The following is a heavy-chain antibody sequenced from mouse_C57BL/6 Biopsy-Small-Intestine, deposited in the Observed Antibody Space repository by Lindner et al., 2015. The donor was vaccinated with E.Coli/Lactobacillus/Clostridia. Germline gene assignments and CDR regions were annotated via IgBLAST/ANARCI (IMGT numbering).Heavy chain of an antibody. CDR1: GYSFTGYY. Sequence: VQLQESGPELVKSGASVKISCKASGYSFTGYYMNWVKQSPEKSLEWIGEINPSTGGATYNQKFRAKATLTVDRSSSTAYIQFKSLTSEDSGVYYCARREVYYFDYWGQGTTLTVSS. J-gene: IGHJ2*01. V-gene: IGHV1-42*01. CDR3: ARREVYYFDY. CDR2: INPSTGGA.